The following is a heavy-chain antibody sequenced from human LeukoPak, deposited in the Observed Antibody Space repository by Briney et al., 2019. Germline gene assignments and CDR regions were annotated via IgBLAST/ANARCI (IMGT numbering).Heavy chain of an antibody. D-gene: IGHD3-22*01. J-gene: IGHJ3*02. Sequence: SETLSLTCTVSGGSISSYYWSWIRQPPGKGLEWIGYIYYSGSTNYNPSLKSRVTISVDTSKNQFSLKLSSVTAADTAVYYCATGYSSGYYPNRAFDIWGQGTMVTVSS. V-gene: IGHV4-59*08. CDR2: IYYSGST. CDR1: GGSISSYY. CDR3: ATGYSSGYYPNRAFDI.